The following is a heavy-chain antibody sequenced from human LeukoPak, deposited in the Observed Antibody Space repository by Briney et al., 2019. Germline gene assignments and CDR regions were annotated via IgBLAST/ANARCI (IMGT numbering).Heavy chain of an antibody. CDR3: ARGGGSYSDDAFDI. D-gene: IGHD1-26*01. Sequence: SSLKISCKASGATFSSYAISWVRQAPGQGLEWIGRIIPIFGIANYAQKFQGRVTITADKSTSTAYMELSSLRSEDTAVYYCARGGGSYSDDAFDIWGQGTMVTVSS. V-gene: IGHV1-69*04. J-gene: IGHJ3*02. CDR1: GATFSSYA. CDR2: IIPIFGIA.